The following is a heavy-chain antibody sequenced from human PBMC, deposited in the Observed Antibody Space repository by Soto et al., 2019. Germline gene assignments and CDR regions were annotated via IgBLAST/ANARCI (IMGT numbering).Heavy chain of an antibody. CDR2: INHSGST. Sequence: SETLSLTCAVYGGSFSGYYWSWIRQPPGKGLEWIGEINHSGSTNYNPSLKSRVTISVDTSKNQFSLKLSSVTAADTAVYYCARVGYCSGGSCYPFGPWGQGTLVTVSS. D-gene: IGHD2-15*01. V-gene: IGHV4-34*01. J-gene: IGHJ5*02. CDR3: ARVGYCSGGSCYPFGP. CDR1: GGSFSGYY.